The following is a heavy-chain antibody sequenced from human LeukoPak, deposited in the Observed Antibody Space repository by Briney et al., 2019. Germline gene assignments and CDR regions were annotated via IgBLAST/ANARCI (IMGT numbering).Heavy chain of an antibody. J-gene: IGHJ4*02. Sequence: GGSLRLSCAASGFTFSAYGMTWVRQAPGKGLEWVSAISGSGGSTYYADSVKGRFTISRDNSKNTLYLQMNSLRAEDTAVYYCAKAGAVVVVAAKYFDYWGQGTLVTVSS. CDR2: ISGSGGST. V-gene: IGHV3-23*01. CDR3: AKAGAVVVVAAKYFDY. D-gene: IGHD2-15*01. CDR1: GFTFSAYG.